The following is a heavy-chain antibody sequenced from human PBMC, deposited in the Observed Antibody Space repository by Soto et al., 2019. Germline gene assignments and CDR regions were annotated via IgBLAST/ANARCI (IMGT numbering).Heavy chain of an antibody. CDR2: INAGNGNT. CDR3: ARDPRRNRWFLFDY. J-gene: IGHJ4*02. Sequence: ASVKVSCKASGYTFTSYAMHWVRQAPGQRLEWMGWINAGNGNTKYSQKFQGRVTITRDTSASTAYMELSSLRSEDTAVYYCARDPRRNRWFLFDYWGQGTLVTVSS. D-gene: IGHD2-15*01. V-gene: IGHV1-3*01. CDR1: GYTFTSYA.